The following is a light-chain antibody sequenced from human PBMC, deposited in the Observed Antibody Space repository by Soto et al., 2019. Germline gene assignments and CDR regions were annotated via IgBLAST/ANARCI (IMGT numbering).Light chain of an antibody. V-gene: IGKV1-39*01. J-gene: IGKJ2*01. CDR1: QSISVY. CDR2: AAS. CDR3: LLFYTVPYS. Sequence: DIQMTQSPSSLSASVGDRVTITCRASQSISVYLSWYYQRPGKAPKLLISAASTLQSGVPSRFSGSGSGTDFTLTISSLQPEDSATYFCLLFYTVPYSFGQGTKLEVK.